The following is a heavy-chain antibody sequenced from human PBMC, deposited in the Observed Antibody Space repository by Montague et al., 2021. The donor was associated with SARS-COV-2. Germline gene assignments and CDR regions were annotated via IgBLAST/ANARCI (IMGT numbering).Heavy chain of an antibody. CDR2: IYYSGST. D-gene: IGHD2-8*01. CDR1: GGSISSYY. Sequence: SETLSLTCTVSGGSISSYYWSWIRQSPGKGLEWIGYIYYSGSTKYNPFPESRVTVSVDRSKNQVSLKLNSVTPADTAVYYCARLLRSCSNGVCRSYYYYAMDVWGQGTTVTVSS. V-gene: IGHV4-59*01. J-gene: IGHJ6*02. CDR3: ARLLRSCSNGVCRSYYYYAMDV.